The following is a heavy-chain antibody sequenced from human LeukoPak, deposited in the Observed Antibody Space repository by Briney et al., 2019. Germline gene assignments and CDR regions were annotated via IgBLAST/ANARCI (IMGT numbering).Heavy chain of an antibody. J-gene: IGHJ4*02. Sequence: QSGGSLRLSCAASGFTFNSHGMHWVRQAPGKGLEWVANIKQDGSEKYYVDSVKGRFTISRDNAKNSLYLQMNSLRAEDTAVYYCARDRITMVRGVPYFDYWGQGTLVTVSS. CDR3: ARDRITMVRGVPYFDY. CDR1: GFTFNSHG. CDR2: IKQDGSEK. V-gene: IGHV3-7*01. D-gene: IGHD3-10*01.